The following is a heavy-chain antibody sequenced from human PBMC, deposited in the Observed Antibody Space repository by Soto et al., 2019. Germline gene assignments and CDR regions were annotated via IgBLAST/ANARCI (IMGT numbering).Heavy chain of an antibody. V-gene: IGHV3-48*02. Sequence: GGSLRLSCAASGFTFSSYSMNWVRQAPGKGLEWVSYISSSSSTIYYADSVKGRFTISRDNAKNSLYLQMNSLRDEDTAVYYCARDDIVVVPAGDYYGMDVWGQGTTVTVSS. D-gene: IGHD2-2*01. J-gene: IGHJ6*02. CDR3: ARDDIVVVPAGDYYGMDV. CDR2: ISSSSSTI. CDR1: GFTFSSYS.